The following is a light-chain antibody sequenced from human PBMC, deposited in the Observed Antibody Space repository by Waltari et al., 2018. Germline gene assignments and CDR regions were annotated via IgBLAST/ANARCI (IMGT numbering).Light chain of an antibody. CDR3: NSYTSSSTWV. CDR2: DVS. CDR1: SSDVGGYKH. J-gene: IGLJ3*02. Sequence: QSALTQPASVSGSPGQSITISCTGTSSDVGGYKHVSWYQQHPGKAPKLMIYDVSNRPSGVSSRFSGSKAGNTAPLTISGLQPEDEADYYCNSYTSSSTWVFGGGTKLTVL. V-gene: IGLV2-14*03.